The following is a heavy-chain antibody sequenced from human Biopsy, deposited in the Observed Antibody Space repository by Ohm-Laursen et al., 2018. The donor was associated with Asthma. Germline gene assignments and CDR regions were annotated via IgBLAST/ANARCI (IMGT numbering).Heavy chain of an antibody. CDR2: ISYDGSNK. CDR1: GFTFSSYG. D-gene: IGHD3-3*01. V-gene: IGHV3-30*18. Sequence: SLRLSCAASGFTFSSYGMHWVRQAPGKGLEWVAVISYDGSNKYYADSVKGRFTISRDNSKNTLYLQMNSLRAEDTAVYYCAKDTEGRCDFWSGLSYNYCGMDVWGQGTTVTVS. CDR3: AKDTEGRCDFWSGLSYNYCGMDV. J-gene: IGHJ6*02.